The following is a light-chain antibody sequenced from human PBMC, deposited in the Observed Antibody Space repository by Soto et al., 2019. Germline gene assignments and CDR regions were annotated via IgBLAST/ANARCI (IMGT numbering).Light chain of an antibody. CDR1: HDIRND. V-gene: IGKV1-6*01. CDR2: AAS. Sequence: IQMTQSPPSLSASVGDRVTTTCRASHDIRNDLGWYQQKPGKAPKYLIYAASTLRSGVPSRFSGSGSGTDFTLTISSLQPEDFATYYCLQDYNYPRTFGQGTKVEIK. J-gene: IGKJ1*01. CDR3: LQDYNYPRT.